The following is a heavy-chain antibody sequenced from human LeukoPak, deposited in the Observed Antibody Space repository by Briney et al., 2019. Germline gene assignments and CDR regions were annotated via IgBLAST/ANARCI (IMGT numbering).Heavy chain of an antibody. CDR2: ISSSGSTV. Sequence: GGSLRLSCAASGFTFSSYEMNWVRQAPGKGLEWVSYISSSGSTVYYADSVKGRFTISRDNAKNSLYLQMNSLRAEDTAVYYCAREGVDYGGNKYYYGMDVWGQGTTVTVSS. D-gene: IGHD4-23*01. CDR1: GFTFSSYE. CDR3: AREGVDYGGNKYYYGMDV. J-gene: IGHJ6*02. V-gene: IGHV3-48*03.